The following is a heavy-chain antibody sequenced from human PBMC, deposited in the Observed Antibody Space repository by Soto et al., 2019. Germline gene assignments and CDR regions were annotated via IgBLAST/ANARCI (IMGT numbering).Heavy chain of an antibody. Sequence: GGSVRLSCAASGFTVSSNYMSWVRQAPGKGLEWVSVIYSGGSTYYADSVKGRFTISRDNSKNTLYLQMNSLRAEDTAVYYCASGYSSSWYYYYYYMDVWGKGTTVTVSS. D-gene: IGHD6-13*01. CDR3: ASGYSSSWYYYYYYMDV. CDR2: IYSGGST. J-gene: IGHJ6*03. CDR1: GFTVSSNY. V-gene: IGHV3-66*01.